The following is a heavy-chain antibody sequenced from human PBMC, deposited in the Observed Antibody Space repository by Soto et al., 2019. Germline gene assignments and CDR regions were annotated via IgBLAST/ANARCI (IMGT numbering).Heavy chain of an antibody. V-gene: IGHV3-21*01. CDR1: GFTFSSYS. D-gene: IGHD1-7*01. J-gene: IGHJ5*02. CDR3: ARDSRVRNWNYAWFDP. Sequence: ESGGGLVKPGGSLRLSCAASGFTFSSYSMNWVRQAPGKGLEWVSSISSSSSYIYYADSVKGRFTISRDNAKNSLYLQMNSLRAEDTAVYYCARDSRVRNWNYAWFDPWGQGTLVTVSS. CDR2: ISSSSSYI.